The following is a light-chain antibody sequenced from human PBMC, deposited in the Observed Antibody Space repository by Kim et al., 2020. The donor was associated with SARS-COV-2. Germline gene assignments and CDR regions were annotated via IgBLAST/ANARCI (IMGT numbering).Light chain of an antibody. J-gene: IGLJ2*01. CDR1: SGDIASNY. V-gene: IGLV6-57*01. Sequence: NFMLTQPHSVSESPGKTVTISCTRSSGDIASNYVQWYQQRPGTTPTTVIYDDNQRPSGVPDRFSGSIDSSSNSASLSISGLTTEDEADYYCQSYQSNSVVFGGGTKLTVL. CDR3: QSYQSNSVV. CDR2: DDN.